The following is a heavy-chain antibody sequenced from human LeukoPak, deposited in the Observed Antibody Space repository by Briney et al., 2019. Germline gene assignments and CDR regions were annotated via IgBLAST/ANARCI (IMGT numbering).Heavy chain of an antibody. V-gene: IGHV1-8*03. J-gene: IGHJ3*01. CDR3: ARRGLVAGIYDLVYGFDL. CDR1: GGTFSSYA. CDR2: VNPDTGNT. Sequence: ASVKVSCKASGGTFSSYAISWVRQAPGQGPEWMGWVNPDTGNTGFAQKFQGRVTITQNSSLTTVYMELSSLTSEDTAVYYCARRGLVAGIYDLVYGFDLWGQGTMVTVSS. D-gene: IGHD3/OR15-3a*01.